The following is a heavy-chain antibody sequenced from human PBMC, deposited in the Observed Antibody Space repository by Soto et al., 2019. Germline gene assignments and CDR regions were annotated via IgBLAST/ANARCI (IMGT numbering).Heavy chain of an antibody. CDR2: INSDGSST. J-gene: IGHJ3*02. V-gene: IGHV3-74*01. CDR1: GFTFSSYL. D-gene: IGHD6-19*01. CDR3: ARVRMAGDFDI. Sequence: EVQLVESGGGLVQPGGSLRLSCAASGFTFSSYLMHWFRQAPGKGLVWVSRINSDGSSTTYADSVKGRFTISRDSAKNTLYLQMNSLRAEDTAVYYCARVRMAGDFDIWGQGTMVTVSS.